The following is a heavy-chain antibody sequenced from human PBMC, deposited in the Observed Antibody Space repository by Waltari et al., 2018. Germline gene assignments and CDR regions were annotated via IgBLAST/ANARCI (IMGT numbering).Heavy chain of an antibody. V-gene: IGHV3-7*01. J-gene: IGHJ6*02. CDR1: GFTFSNFW. CDR3: SESLNV. Sequence: EVQMVESGGGLVQPGGSLRLSCEASGFTFSNFWMDWVRQAPGKGLEWVANINPDGSAKNYVDSVKGRFTIFRDNTKNSLYLQMNSLRAEDTAIYYCSESLNVWGPGTTVTVSS. CDR2: INPDGSAK.